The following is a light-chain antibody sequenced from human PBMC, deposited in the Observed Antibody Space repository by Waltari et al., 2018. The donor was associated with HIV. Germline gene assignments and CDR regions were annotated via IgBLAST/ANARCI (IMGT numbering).Light chain of an antibody. V-gene: IGLV2-14*01. CDR3: SSYTSSATGVL. Sequence: QSALTQPASVSGSPGQSITISCTGTSSDIGGYNFVSWYQQHPGRAPSLMIYGVTSRPSGVSNRFSGSRSGNTASLTISGLQAEDEADYYCSSYTSSATGVLFGGGTTLTVL. CDR2: GVT. CDR1: SSDIGGYNF. J-gene: IGLJ2*01.